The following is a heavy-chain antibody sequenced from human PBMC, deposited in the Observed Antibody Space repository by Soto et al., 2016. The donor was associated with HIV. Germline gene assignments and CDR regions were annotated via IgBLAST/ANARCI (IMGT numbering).Heavy chain of an antibody. CDR2: INWNGGST. D-gene: IGHD3-10*01. CDR3: ATTMVQGVMTSYFDY. V-gene: IGHV3-20*04. J-gene: IGHJ4*02. Sequence: EVQLVESGGGVVRPGGSLRLSCAASGFTFDDYGMSWVRQAPGKGLEWVSGINWNGGSTGYADSVKGRFTISRDNAKNSLYLQMNSLRAEDTALYYCATTMVQGVMTSYFDYWGQGTLVTVSS. CDR1: GFTFDDYG.